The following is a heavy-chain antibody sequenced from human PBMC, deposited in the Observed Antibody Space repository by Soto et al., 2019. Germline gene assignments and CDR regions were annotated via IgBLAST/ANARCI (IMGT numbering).Heavy chain of an antibody. Sequence: SETLSLTCAVYGGSFSGYYWSWIRQPPGKGLEWIGEINHSGSTNCNPSLKSRVTISVDTSKNQFSLKLSSVTAADTAVYYCARGWGRSFYGSGQKTHYFDYWGQGTLVTVSS. V-gene: IGHV4-34*01. CDR1: GGSFSGYY. CDR2: INHSGST. J-gene: IGHJ4*02. CDR3: ARGWGRSFYGSGQKTHYFDY. D-gene: IGHD3-10*01.